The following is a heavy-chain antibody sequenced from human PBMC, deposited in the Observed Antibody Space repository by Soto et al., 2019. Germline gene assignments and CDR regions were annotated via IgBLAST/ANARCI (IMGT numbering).Heavy chain of an antibody. D-gene: IGHD6-19*01. Sequence: SVKVSCKASGGTFSSYTISWVRQAPGQGLEWMGRIIPILGIANYAQKFQGRVTITADKSTSTAYMELSSLRSEDTAVYYCARAVAGNLGKAFDIWGQGTMVTVS. J-gene: IGHJ3*02. CDR3: ARAVAGNLGKAFDI. CDR1: GGTFSSYT. CDR2: IIPILGIA. V-gene: IGHV1-69*02.